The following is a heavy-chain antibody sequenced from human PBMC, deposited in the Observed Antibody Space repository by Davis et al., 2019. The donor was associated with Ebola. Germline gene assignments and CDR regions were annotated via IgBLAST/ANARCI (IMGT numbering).Heavy chain of an antibody. V-gene: IGHV4-34*01. Sequence: SETLSPTFAVYGGSFSEYSWSWIRQPPGKGLEWLGDIDHSGTPNYNPTLMSRVPISVDTSKNQFSLKLSSVTAADTAVYYCARHYPFYSDNSRIRGYYNMWGQGTTVTVSS. CDR2: IDHSGTP. CDR3: ARHYPFYSDNSRIRGYYNM. D-gene: IGHD3-22*01. J-gene: IGHJ3*02. CDR1: GGSFSEYS.